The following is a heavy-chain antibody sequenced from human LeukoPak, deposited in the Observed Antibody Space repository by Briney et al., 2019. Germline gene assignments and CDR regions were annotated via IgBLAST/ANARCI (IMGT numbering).Heavy chain of an antibody. D-gene: IGHD3-22*01. J-gene: IGHJ4*02. CDR1: GFTFSSYW. CDR2: INTDRGSL. V-gene: IGHV3-74*01. CDR3: ARRINYYDSSGYYYVRYFDS. Sequence: PGGSLRLSCAASGFTFSSYWMYWVRQAPGKGPVWVARINTDRGSLNYADSVKGRFTISRDNAKNTLYLQMNSLGAEDTAVYYCARRINYYDSSGYYYVRYFDSWGQGTLVAVSS.